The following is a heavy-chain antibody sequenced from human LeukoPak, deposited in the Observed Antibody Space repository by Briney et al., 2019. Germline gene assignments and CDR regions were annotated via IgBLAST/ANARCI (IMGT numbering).Heavy chain of an antibody. D-gene: IGHD6-19*01. J-gene: IGHJ4*02. Sequence: ASVKVSCKASGGTFSSYAISWVRQAPGQGLEWMGRIIPILGIANYAQKFQGRVTITADKSTSTAYMELSSLRSEDTAVYYCARGGDSSGWFPLYYFDYWGQGTLVTVSS. CDR3: ARGGDSSGWFPLYYFDY. V-gene: IGHV1-69*04. CDR2: IIPILGIA. CDR1: GGTFSSYA.